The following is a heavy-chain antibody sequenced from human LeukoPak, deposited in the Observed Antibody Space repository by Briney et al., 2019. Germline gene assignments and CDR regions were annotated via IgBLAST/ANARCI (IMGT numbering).Heavy chain of an antibody. Sequence: SETLSLTCTVSGGSISSYYWSWIRQPPGKGLEWIGYIYYSGSTNYNPSLKSRVTISVDTSKNQFSLKLSSVTAADTAVYYCAAYSGGAISVDYWGQGTLVTVSS. CDR3: AAYSGGAISVDY. CDR2: IYYSGST. CDR1: GGSISSYY. J-gene: IGHJ4*02. D-gene: IGHD3-10*01. V-gene: IGHV4-59*01.